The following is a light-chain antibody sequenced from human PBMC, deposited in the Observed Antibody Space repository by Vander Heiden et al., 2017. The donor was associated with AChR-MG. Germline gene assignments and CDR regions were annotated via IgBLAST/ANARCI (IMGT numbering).Light chain of an antibody. Sequence: EIVLTQSPATLSLSPGERATLSCRASQSVSSSYLAWYQQRPGQAPRLLIYDASSRATGIPDRFSGSGSGTDFTLTISRLEPEDFAVYFCQQEGSSPRTFGQGTKVEIK. J-gene: IGKJ1*01. CDR2: DAS. CDR3: QQEGSSPRT. CDR1: QSVSSSY. V-gene: IGKV3-20*01.